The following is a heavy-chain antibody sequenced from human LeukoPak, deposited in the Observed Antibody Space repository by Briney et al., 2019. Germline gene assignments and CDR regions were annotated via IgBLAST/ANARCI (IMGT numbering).Heavy chain of an antibody. CDR2: ISGSGGST. CDR3: AKNFWSDKYYYYYMDV. V-gene: IGHV3-23*01. CDR1: GLTFSSYA. Sequence: EGSLRLSCAVSGLTFSSYALSWVRQAPGKGLEWVSAISGSGGSTYYADSVKGRFTISRDNSKNTLYLQMNSLRAEDTAVYYCAKNFWSDKYYYYYMDVWGKGTTVTVSS. J-gene: IGHJ6*03. D-gene: IGHD3-3*01.